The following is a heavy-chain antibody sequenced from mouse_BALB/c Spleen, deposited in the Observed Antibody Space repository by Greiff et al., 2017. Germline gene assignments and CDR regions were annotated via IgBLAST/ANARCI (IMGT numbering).Heavy chain of an antibody. V-gene: IGHV1-84*02. CDR1: GYTFTNYW. J-gene: IGHJ3*01. CDR3: ARSGGDGPPWFAY. Sequence: QVQLKQSGAELVRPGTSVKISCKASGYTFTNYWLGWVKQKPGQGLEWIGWIYPGSGNTKYNEKFKGKATLTVDTSSSTAYMQLSSLTSEDTAVYFCARSGGDGPPWFAYWGQGTLVTVSA. D-gene: IGHD2-3*01. CDR2: IYPGSGNT.